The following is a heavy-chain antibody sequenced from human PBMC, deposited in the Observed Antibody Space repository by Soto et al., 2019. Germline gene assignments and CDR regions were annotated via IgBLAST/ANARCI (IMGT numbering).Heavy chain of an antibody. CDR3: ARVGGGYQLLHAFDI. CDR1: GFTFSSYS. CDR2: ISSSSSYI. Sequence: GGSLRLSCAASGFTFSSYSMNWVRQAPGKGLEWVSSISSSSSYIYYADSVKGRFTISRDNAKNSLYLQMNSLRAEDTAVYYCARVGGGYQLLHAFDIWGQGTMVTVSS. J-gene: IGHJ3*02. D-gene: IGHD2-2*01. V-gene: IGHV3-21*01.